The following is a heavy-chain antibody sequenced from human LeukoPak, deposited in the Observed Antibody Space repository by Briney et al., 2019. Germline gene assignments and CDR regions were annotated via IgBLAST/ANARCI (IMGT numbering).Heavy chain of an antibody. CDR1: GFTFSSYG. J-gene: IGHJ6*03. CDR3: AKGRGWEASYYYYMDV. V-gene: IGHV3-30*02. CDR2: IRYDGSNK. D-gene: IGHD1-26*01. Sequence: PGGSLRLSCAASGFTFSSYGMHWVRQAPSKGLEWVAFIRYDGSNKYYADSVKGRFTISRDNSKNTLYLQMNSLRAEDTAVYYCAKGRGWEASYYYYMDVWGKGTTVTISS.